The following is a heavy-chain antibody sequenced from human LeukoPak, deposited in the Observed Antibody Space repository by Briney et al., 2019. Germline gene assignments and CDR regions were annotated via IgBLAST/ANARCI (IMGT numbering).Heavy chain of an antibody. Sequence: PGGSLRLSCAASGFTYSNFAMSWVREAPGKGLEWVSTVSDIAAGTYHAASVKGRFTISGDNSNNTLYLHMNSLRAEDTALYFCAKHPGPYGGNPFDSWGLGTLVTVSS. CDR1: GFTYSNFA. V-gene: IGHV3-23*01. D-gene: IGHD4-23*01. J-gene: IGHJ4*02. CDR2: VSDIAAGT. CDR3: AKHPGPYGGNPFDS.